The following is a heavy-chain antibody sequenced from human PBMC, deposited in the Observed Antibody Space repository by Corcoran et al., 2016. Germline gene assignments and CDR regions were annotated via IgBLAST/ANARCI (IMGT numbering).Heavy chain of an antibody. V-gene: IGHV2-5*01. CDR3: AHDSGWYLLGGWEYGMDV. Sequence: QITLKESGPTLVKPTQTLTLTCTFSGFSLSTSGVGVGWIRQPPGKALEWLALIYWNDDKRYSPSLKSRLTITKDTSKNQVVLKMTNMDPVDTATYYCAHDSGWYLLGGWEYGMDVWGQGTTVTVSS. D-gene: IGHD6-19*01. CDR1: GFSLSTSGVG. CDR2: IYWNDDK. J-gene: IGHJ6*02.